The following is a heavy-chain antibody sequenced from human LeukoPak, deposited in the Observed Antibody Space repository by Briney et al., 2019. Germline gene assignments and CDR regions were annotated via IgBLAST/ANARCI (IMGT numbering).Heavy chain of an antibody. D-gene: IGHD2-8*01. CDR3: ARRMVCPHTKERNDAFDI. CDR1: GYTFTGYN. J-gene: IGHJ3*02. V-gene: IGHV1-2*02. CDR2: ISSDSGDT. Sequence: ASVKVPCKASGYTFTGYNVHWVRQAPGQGLEWVGWISSDSGDTDCAQKFQARVTMTRDTSINTVYMELSRLTSDDTAVYYCARRMVCPHTKERNDAFDIWGQGTVVTVSS.